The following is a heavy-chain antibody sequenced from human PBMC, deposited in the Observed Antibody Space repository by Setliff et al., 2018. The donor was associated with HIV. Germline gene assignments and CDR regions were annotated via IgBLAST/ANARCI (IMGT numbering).Heavy chain of an antibody. J-gene: IGHJ4*02. V-gene: IGHV4-34*01. CDR3: ARQNSGYAPGPFDY. CDR1: GGSFSGYH. Sequence: PSETLSLTCAVYGGSFSGYHWNWIRQFPGKGLEWIASIYHSGSTYYNPSLKSRVIISVDTSKNQFSLKLNSVTAADTAVYYCARQNSGYAPGPFDYWGQGILVTVSS. D-gene: IGHD5-12*01. CDR2: IYHSGST.